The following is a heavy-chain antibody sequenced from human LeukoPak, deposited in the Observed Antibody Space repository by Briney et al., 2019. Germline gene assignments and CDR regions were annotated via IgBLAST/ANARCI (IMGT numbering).Heavy chain of an antibody. V-gene: IGHV4-30-4*02. CDR3: ARPYYYDSRIDP. D-gene: IGHD3-22*01. J-gene: IGHJ5*02. Sequence: SDTLSLTCTVSGGSISSGDYYWSWIRQPPEKGLEGIAYMYYSGSTYYNPSLKSRVTMSADTSKNQLSLRLSSVTAADTAVYYCARPYYYDSRIDPWGQGILVTVSS. CDR1: GGSISSGDYY. CDR2: MYYSGST.